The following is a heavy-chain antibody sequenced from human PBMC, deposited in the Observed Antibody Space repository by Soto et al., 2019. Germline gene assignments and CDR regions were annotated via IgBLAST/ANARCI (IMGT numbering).Heavy chain of an antibody. J-gene: IGHJ4*02. Sequence: GGSRRPPGPAPALTLTNKAIAGARKPPGKGLEWVSGIGGSGRTTYYADSVKGRFTISRDNSNNTLFLQMNSLRAEDTAVYYCAKSRYSDSSGDFYDYWGQGTLVTVSS. CDR1: ALTLTNKA. CDR2: IGGSGRTT. D-gene: IGHD3-22*01. V-gene: IGHV3-23*01. CDR3: AKSRYSDSSGDFYDY.